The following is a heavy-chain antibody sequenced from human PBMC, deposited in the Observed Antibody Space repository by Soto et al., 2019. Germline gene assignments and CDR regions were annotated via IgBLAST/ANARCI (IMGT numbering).Heavy chain of an antibody. Sequence: EVQLVESGGGLIQPGGSLRLSCAASGFTVSNNYMSWVRQAPGKGLEWVSEIYTGGSTYYADSVKGRFTISRDHSKNTVFLQMNSLRAEDTAVYYCARDRSGWAEGGFDYWGQGTLVTVSS. CDR2: IYTGGST. J-gene: IGHJ4*02. CDR3: ARDRSGWAEGGFDY. V-gene: IGHV3-53*01. D-gene: IGHD3-22*01. CDR1: GFTVSNNY.